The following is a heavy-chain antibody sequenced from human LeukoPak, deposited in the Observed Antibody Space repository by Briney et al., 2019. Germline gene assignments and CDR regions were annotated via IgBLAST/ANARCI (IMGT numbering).Heavy chain of an antibody. Sequence: SETLSLTCAVYGGSFSGYYWSWIRQPPGKGLEWIGEINHSGSTNYNPSLKSRVTVSVDTSKNQFSLKLSSVTAADTAVYYCARHLRAVAGINWFDPWGQGTLVTVSS. CDR2: INHSGST. V-gene: IGHV4-34*01. CDR1: GGSFSGYY. D-gene: IGHD6-19*01. J-gene: IGHJ5*02. CDR3: ARHLRAVAGINWFDP.